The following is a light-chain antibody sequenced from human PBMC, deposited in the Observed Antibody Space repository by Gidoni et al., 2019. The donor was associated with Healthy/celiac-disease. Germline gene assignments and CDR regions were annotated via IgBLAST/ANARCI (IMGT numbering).Light chain of an antibody. V-gene: IGKV1-33*01. CDR3: QQYDNLPRT. CDR1: QDISNY. CDR2: DAS. J-gene: IGKJ4*01. Sequence: DLQITPSPSSLSASVGDRVTITCQASQDISNYLNWYQQKPGKAPKLLIYDASNLETGVPSRFSGSGSGTDFTFTISSLQPEDIATYYCQQYDNLPRTFGGGTKVEIK.